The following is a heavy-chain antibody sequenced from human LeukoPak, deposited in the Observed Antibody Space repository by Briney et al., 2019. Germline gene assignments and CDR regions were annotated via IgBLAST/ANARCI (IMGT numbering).Heavy chain of an antibody. J-gene: IGHJ4*02. D-gene: IGHD3-10*01. Sequence: PGESLRLSCAASGFTFSSYGMHWVRQAPGKGLEWVTFVRYDGTNKYYADSVKGRFTISRDNSKNTLYLLMNSLRVEDTAVYYCASQSRGALDYWGQGTLVTVSS. V-gene: IGHV3-30*02. CDR2: VRYDGTNK. CDR3: ASQSRGALDY. CDR1: GFTFSSYG.